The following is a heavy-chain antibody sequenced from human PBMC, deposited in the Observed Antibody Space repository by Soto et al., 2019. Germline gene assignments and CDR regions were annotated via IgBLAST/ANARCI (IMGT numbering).Heavy chain of an antibody. CDR1: GFTFSSYG. CDR3: ARSYCSGATCYYSDY. Sequence: QVQLVESGGGVVQPGRSLRLSCAASGFTFSSYGMHWVRQAPGKGLEWVAVIWYDGSNEYYADSVKGRFTISRDNSKNTLYLQMNCLRAEDTAVYYCARSYCSGATCYYSDYWGQGTLVTVSS. V-gene: IGHV3-33*01. CDR2: IWYDGSNE. J-gene: IGHJ4*02. D-gene: IGHD2-15*01.